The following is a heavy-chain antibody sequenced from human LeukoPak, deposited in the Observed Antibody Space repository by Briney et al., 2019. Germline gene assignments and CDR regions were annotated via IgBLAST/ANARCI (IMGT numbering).Heavy chain of an antibody. CDR3: ARANVYYYYGMDV. CDR1: GGSISSYY. J-gene: IGHJ6*02. CDR2: IYYSGST. V-gene: IGHV4-59*01. Sequence: SETLSLTCTVSGGSISSYYWSWIRQPPGKGLEWIGYIYYSGSTNYNPSLKSRVTISVDTSKYQFSLKLSSVTAADTAVYYCARANVYYYYGMDVWGQGTTVTVSS.